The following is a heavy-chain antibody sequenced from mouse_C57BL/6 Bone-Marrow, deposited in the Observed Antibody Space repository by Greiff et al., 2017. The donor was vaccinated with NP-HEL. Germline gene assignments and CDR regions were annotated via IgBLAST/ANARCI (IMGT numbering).Heavy chain of an antibody. CDR3: ARSDYDYAMDY. J-gene: IGHJ4*01. Sequence: VQLKESGAELARPGASVKLSCKASGYTFTSYGISWVKQRTGQGLEWIGEIYPRSGNTYYNEKFKGKATLTADKSSSTAYMELRSLTSEDSAVYFCARSDYDYAMDYWGQGTSVTVSS. CDR2: IYPRSGNT. V-gene: IGHV1-81*01. CDR1: GYTFTSYG. D-gene: IGHD2-4*01.